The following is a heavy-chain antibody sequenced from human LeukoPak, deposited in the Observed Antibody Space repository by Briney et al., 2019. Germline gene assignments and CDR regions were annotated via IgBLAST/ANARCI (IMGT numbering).Heavy chain of an antibody. Sequence: GGSLRLSCAASGFTFSSYWMSWVRQAPGKGLEWVANIKQDGSEKYYVDSVKGRFTISRDNSKNTLYLQMNSLRAEDTALYYCAKDLTTVTTQGDYWGQGTLVTVSS. V-gene: IGHV3-7*01. CDR3: AKDLTTVTTQGDY. CDR1: GFTFSSYW. D-gene: IGHD4-17*01. J-gene: IGHJ4*02. CDR2: IKQDGSEK.